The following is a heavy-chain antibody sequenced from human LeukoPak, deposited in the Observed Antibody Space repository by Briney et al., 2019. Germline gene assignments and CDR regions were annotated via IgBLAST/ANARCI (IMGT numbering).Heavy chain of an antibody. D-gene: IGHD5-18*01. CDR1: GGSISSYY. Sequence: SETLSLTCTVSGGSISSYYWSWIQQPPGKGLEWIGYIYYSGSTNYNPSPKSRVTISVDTSKNQFSLKLSSVTAADTAVYYCARGYSYGYFDYWGQGTLVTVSS. CDR3: ARGYSYGYFDY. CDR2: IYYSGST. J-gene: IGHJ4*02. V-gene: IGHV4-59*08.